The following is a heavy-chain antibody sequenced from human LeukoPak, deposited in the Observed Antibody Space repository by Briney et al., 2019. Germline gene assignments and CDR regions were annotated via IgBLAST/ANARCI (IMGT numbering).Heavy chain of an antibody. CDR2: ISGSGGST. D-gene: IGHD5-18*01. CDR3: AKGGYSYGHAFDI. J-gene: IGHJ3*02. V-gene: IGHV3-23*01. Sequence: GGSLRLSCVAFGFTFSSYAMSWVRQAPGNGLEWVSTISGSGGSTYYADSVKGRFTISRDNSKNTLYLQMNSLRAEDTAVYYCAKGGYSYGHAFDIWGQGTMVTVSS. CDR1: GFTFSSYA.